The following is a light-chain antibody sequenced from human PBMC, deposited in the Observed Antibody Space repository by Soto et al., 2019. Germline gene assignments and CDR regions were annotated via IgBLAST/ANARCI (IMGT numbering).Light chain of an antibody. J-gene: IGKJ1*01. CDR2: GAS. CDR3: QQYGSFPCT. V-gene: IGKV3-20*01. Sequence: EIVLTQSPGTLTLSPGERATLSCRASQSVSSSYLAWYQQKPGQAPRLLIYGASSRATGIPERFSGSGSGTDFTRTIRRLESEDCAVYYWQQYGSFPCTFGQGSKVEIK. CDR1: QSVSSSY.